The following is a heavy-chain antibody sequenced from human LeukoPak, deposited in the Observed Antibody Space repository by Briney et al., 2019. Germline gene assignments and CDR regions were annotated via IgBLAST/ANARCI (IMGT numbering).Heavy chain of an antibody. Sequence: PGGSLRLSCAVSGLTFSSYSFNWVRQAPGKGLEWVSSITPTSSYIYYADSVKGRFTISRDNAKNSLYLQMNSLGAEDTAVYYWARLRRNNDNSCYYYCYDYWGQGTLVTVSS. J-gene: IGHJ4*02. D-gene: IGHD3-22*01. CDR3: ARLRRNNDNSCYYYCYDY. CDR1: GLTFSSYS. CDR2: ITPTSSYI. V-gene: IGHV3-21*01.